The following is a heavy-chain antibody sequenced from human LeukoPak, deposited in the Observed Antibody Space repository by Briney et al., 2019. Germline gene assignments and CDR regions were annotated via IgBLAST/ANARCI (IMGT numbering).Heavy chain of an antibody. CDR1: GYTFTRYY. CDR2: INPSGGST. J-gene: IGHJ3*02. D-gene: IGHD1-1*01. Sequence: AAVKVSCKASGYTFTRYYMHWVRQAPGQGLEWMGIINPSGGSTSYAQKFQGRVTMTRDTSTSTVYMELSSLRSEDTAVYYCARPSTTGTTGGAFDIWGQGTMVTVSS. V-gene: IGHV1-46*01. CDR3: ARPSTTGTTGGAFDI.